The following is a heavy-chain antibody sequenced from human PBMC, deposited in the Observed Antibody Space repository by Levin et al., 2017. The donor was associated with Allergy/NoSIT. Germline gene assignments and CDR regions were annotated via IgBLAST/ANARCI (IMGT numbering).Heavy chain of an antibody. CDR1: GGSFSGYY. CDR2: INHSGST. CDR3: ASMTRGGYSYGPADY. J-gene: IGHJ4*02. Sequence: SETLSLTCAVYGGSFSGYYWSWIRQPPGKGLEWIGEINHSGSTNYNPSLKSRVTISVDTSKNQFSLKLSSVTAADTAVYYCASMTRGGYSYGPADYWGQGTLVTVSS. V-gene: IGHV4-34*01. D-gene: IGHD5-18*01.